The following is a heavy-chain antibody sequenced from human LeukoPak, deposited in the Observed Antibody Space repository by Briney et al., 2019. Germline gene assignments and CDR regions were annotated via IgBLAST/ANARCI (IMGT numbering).Heavy chain of an antibody. V-gene: IGHV4-61*02. CDR1: GGSISSGSYY. Sequence: SETLSLTCTVSGGSISSGSYYWSWIRQPAGKGLEWIGRIYTSGSTNYNPSLKSRVTISVDTSKNQFSLKLSSVTAADTAVYYCARQITIVRGVIRVNWFDPWGQGTLVTVSS. CDR3: ARQITIVRGVIRVNWFDP. CDR2: IYTSGST. J-gene: IGHJ5*02. D-gene: IGHD3-10*01.